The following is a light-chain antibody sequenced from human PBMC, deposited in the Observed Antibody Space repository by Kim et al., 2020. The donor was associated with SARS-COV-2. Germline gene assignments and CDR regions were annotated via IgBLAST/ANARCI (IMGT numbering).Light chain of an antibody. V-gene: IGLV2-14*03. J-gene: IGLJ2*01. CDR3: TSYTSTSTLV. CDR1: SSDVGGCVF. Sequence: GQSLPISCTGTSSDVGGCVFFSWSQRQPGKAPKLIIYDVSHRPSGVSNRFSGSKSGNRASLTIFGLQAEDEADYYCTSYTSTSTLVFGGGTQLTVL. CDR2: DVS.